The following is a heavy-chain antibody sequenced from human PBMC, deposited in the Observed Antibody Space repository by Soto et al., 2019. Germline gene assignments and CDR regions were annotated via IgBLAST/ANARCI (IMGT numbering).Heavy chain of an antibody. V-gene: IGHV3-74*01. Sequence: EVQLVESGGGLVQPGGSLRVSCAASGFTFSWYWMHWVRQAPGKGLVWVSRVNSDGSSTSYADSVKGRFTISRDYAQNTLYLQMNSLRAEDTAMYYCAREGVGGNFDYWGQGTLVTVSS. CDR2: VNSDGSST. J-gene: IGHJ4*02. D-gene: IGHD1-26*01. CDR3: AREGVGGNFDY. CDR1: GFTFSWYW.